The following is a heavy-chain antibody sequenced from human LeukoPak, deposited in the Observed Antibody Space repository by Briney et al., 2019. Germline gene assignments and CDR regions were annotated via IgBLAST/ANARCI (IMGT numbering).Heavy chain of an antibody. J-gene: IGHJ4*02. D-gene: IGHD3-16*02. CDR3: ARGVQDYVWGSYRPDLEYYFDY. CDR1: GGSISSYY. Sequence: SQTLSLTCTVSGGSISSYYWRWIRQPPGKGLEWIGYIYYSGSANYNPSLKSRVTISVDTSKNQFSLKLSSVTAADTAVYYCARGVQDYVWGSYRPDLEYYFDYWGQGTLVTVSS. CDR2: IYYSGSA. V-gene: IGHV4-59*01.